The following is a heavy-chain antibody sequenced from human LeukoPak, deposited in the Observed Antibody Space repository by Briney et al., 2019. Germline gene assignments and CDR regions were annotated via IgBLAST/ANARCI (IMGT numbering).Heavy chain of an antibody. Sequence: PSETLSLTCIVSGDSISSGTHYWDWIRQPPGKGLEWIGNIYYSGNTFYNPSLKSRVSISVDTSKNQFSLKVNSVTAADTAAYYCARHPGQSKYRFDSWGQGTLVTVSS. J-gene: IGHJ4*02. D-gene: IGHD2/OR15-2a*01. CDR1: GDSISSGTHY. CDR2: IYYSGNT. V-gene: IGHV4-39*01. CDR3: ARHPGQSKYRFDS.